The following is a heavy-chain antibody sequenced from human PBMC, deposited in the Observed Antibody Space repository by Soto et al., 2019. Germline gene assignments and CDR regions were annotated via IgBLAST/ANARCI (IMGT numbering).Heavy chain of an antibody. D-gene: IGHD4-17*01. CDR2: VIHSGDA. Sequence: WETLSLPCRASGGCFCNYYWNWVRQPPGKGLEWFGEVIHSGDATYNPFLQSRVSIILDTSNNHFSLQMTSVTAAATSIYFYGRAERCPMSWFDLWGQGTQVTVPS. J-gene: IGHJ5*02. CDR1: GGCFCNYY. CDR3: GRAERCPMSWFDL. V-gene: IGHV4-34*12.